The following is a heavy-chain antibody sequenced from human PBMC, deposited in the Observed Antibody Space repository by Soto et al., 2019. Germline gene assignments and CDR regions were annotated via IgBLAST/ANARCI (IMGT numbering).Heavy chain of an antibody. CDR2: IIPIFGTA. V-gene: IGHV1-69*12. CDR3: ARSGTYYYDSSGYYPLGY. D-gene: IGHD3-22*01. Sequence: QVQLVQSGAEVKKPGSSVKVSCKASGGTFSSYAISWVRQAPGQGLEWMGGIIPIFGTANYAQKFQGRVTITADESTSTAYMELSSLRSEDTAVYYCARSGTYYYDSSGYYPLGYWGQGTLVTVSS. J-gene: IGHJ4*02. CDR1: GGTFSSYA.